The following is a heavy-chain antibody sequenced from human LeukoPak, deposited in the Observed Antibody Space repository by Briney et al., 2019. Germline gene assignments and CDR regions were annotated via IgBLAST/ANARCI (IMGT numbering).Heavy chain of an antibody. CDR2: ISYDGSNK. CDR1: GFTFSSYA. D-gene: IGHD3-16*02. J-gene: IGHJ4*02. Sequence: PGGSLRLSCAASGFTFSSYAMHWVRQAPGKGLEWVAVISYDGSNKYYADSVKGRFTISRDNAKNTLYLQMNSLRTEDTAVYYCARWVVVIATSGNDYWGQGTLVTVSS. V-gene: IGHV3-30-3*01. CDR3: ARWVVVIATSGNDY.